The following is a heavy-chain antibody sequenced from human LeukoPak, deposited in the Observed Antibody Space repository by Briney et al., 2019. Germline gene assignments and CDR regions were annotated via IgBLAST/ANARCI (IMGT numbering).Heavy chain of an antibody. CDR2: INWNGGST. D-gene: IGHD3-3*01. CDR1: GFIFDDYV. CDR3: AKSGLNRFDY. Sequence: GGSLRLSCAASGFIFDDYVMTWVRQAPGKGLEWVSSINWNGGSTGYADSVKGRFTISRDDSKKTLYLQMNSLRAEDTAVYYCAKSGLNRFDYWGQGILVTVSS. V-gene: IGHV3-20*04. J-gene: IGHJ4*02.